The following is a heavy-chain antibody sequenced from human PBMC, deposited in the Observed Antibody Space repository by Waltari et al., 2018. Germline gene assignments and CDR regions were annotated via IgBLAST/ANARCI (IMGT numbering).Heavy chain of an antibody. Sequence: QVSLQESGPGLVKPSATLSLTCTVSEVPIRTYHCSCIRQAPGTGPEWIGYIYYSSTTNYNPSLSSRVTMSLDTSKNQFSLRLRSVSAADTAVYYCARIPRNTYGDADWLYYFDYWGQGILVTVSS. J-gene: IGHJ4*02. CDR2: IYYSSTT. V-gene: IGHV4-59*01. CDR3: ARIPRNTYGDADWLYYFDY. CDR1: EVPIRTYH. D-gene: IGHD5-18*01.